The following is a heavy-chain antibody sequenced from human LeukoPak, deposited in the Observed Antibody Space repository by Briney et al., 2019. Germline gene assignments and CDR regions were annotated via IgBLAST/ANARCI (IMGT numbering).Heavy chain of an antibody. CDR3: ARGGLLWFGEPSYDAFDI. Sequence: GGSLRLSCAASGFTFDDCGMSWVRQAPGKGLEWVSGINWNGGSTGYADSVKGRFTISRDNAKNSLYLQMNSLRAEDTALYYCARGGLLWFGEPSYDAFDIWGQGTMVTVSS. J-gene: IGHJ3*02. CDR1: GFTFDDCG. V-gene: IGHV3-20*04. CDR2: INWNGGST. D-gene: IGHD3-10*01.